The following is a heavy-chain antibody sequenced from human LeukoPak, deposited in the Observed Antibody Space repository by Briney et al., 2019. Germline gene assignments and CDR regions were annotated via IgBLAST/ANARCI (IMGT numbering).Heavy chain of an antibody. CDR3: ARLLDYGGNSVAFDI. CDR1: GGSISSSRYY. J-gene: IGHJ3*02. D-gene: IGHD4-23*01. CDR2: IYYSGST. Sequence: SETLSLTCTVSGGSISSSRYYGGWIRQPPGKGLEWIGSIYYSGSTYYNPSLKSRVTISVDTSKNQFSLKLSSVTAADTAVYYCARLLDYGGNSVAFDIWGQGTMVTVSS. V-gene: IGHV4-39*01.